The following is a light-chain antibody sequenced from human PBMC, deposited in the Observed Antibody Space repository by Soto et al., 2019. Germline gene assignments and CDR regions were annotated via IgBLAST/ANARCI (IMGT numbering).Light chain of an antibody. V-gene: IGKV3-15*01. Sequence: EIVMTQSPATLSVSPGERVTLSCRASLSISSTLAWHQQRPGQAPRLLIYGVSTRATGIPARFSGSGSGTEFTLTISSLQSEDFAVYYCQKYNDWPPSWTFGQGTKV. J-gene: IGKJ1*01. CDR2: GVS. CDR3: QKYNDWPPSWT. CDR1: LSISST.